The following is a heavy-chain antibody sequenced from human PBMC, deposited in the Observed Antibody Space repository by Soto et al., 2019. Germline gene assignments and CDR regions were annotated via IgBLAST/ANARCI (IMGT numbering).Heavy chain of an antibody. CDR2: ISYDGSNK. Sequence: PGGSLRLSCAASGFTFSSYGMHWVRQAPGKGLEWVAVISYDGSNKYYADSVKGRFTISRDNSKNTLYLQMNSLRAEDTAVYYCAKELSPSYLHSLAAAGPDYWGQGT. CDR1: GFTFSSYG. J-gene: IGHJ4*02. D-gene: IGHD6-13*01. CDR3: AKELSPSYLHSLAAAGPDY. V-gene: IGHV3-30*18.